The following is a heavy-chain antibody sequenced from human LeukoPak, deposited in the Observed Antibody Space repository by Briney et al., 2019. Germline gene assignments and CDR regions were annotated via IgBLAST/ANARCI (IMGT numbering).Heavy chain of an antibody. CDR2: IYSGGMT. J-gene: IGHJ4*02. V-gene: IGHV3-53*01. D-gene: IGHD1-14*01. CDR1: GFTVSSNY. CDR3: ARGVEPLAANTLAY. Sequence: GGSLRLSCAVSGFTVSSNYMNWVRQAPGKGLEWVSVIYSGGMTYYADSVKGRFTISRDTSKNTLYLQMVSLRDEDTAVYYCARGVEPLAANTLAYWGQGTLVSVSS.